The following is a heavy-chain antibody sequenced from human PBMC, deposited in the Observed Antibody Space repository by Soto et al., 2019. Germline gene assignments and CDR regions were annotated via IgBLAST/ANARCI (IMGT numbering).Heavy chain of an antibody. J-gene: IGHJ6*02. CDR2: IYYSGST. CDR3: ARHNSSWYYYYGMDV. CDR1: GGSISSYY. D-gene: IGHD6-13*01. Sequence: SETLSLTCTVSGGSISSYYWSWIRQPPGKGLEWIGYIYYSGSTNYNPSLKSRVTISVDTSKNQFSLKLSSVTAADTAVYYCARHNSSWYYYYGMDVWGQGTTVTVSS. V-gene: IGHV4-59*08.